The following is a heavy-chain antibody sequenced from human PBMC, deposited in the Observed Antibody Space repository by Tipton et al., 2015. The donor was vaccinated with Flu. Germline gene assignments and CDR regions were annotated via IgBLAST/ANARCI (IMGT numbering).Heavy chain of an antibody. J-gene: IGHJ4*02. CDR3: ARERPHCSGGSCYSGPSDG. CDR1: GGSISSDDYF. D-gene: IGHD2-15*01. CDR2: IYYSGST. Sequence: TLSLTCTVSGGSISSDDYFWGWIRQPPGKGLEWNGRIYYSGSTSYSSSIKSRVTISLDTSNNQFSLKVTSVTAADTAVYYCARERPHCSGGSCYSGPSDGWGQGTLVTVSS. V-gene: IGHV4-39*07.